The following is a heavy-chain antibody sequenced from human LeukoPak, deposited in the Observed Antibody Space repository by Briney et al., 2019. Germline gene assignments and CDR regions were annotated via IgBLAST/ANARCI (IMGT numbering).Heavy chain of an antibody. CDR3: ARGASARQDY. J-gene: IGHJ4*02. Sequence: GGSLRLSCAASGFTFSTYCMHWVRQAPGKGLVWVSRIYIDGSSTNYADSVKGRFTISRDNAKNTLYLQMNSLRAEDTAVYYCARGASARQDYWGQGTLVTVSS. V-gene: IGHV3-74*01. CDR1: GFTFSTYC. CDR2: IYIDGSST. D-gene: IGHD2-2*01.